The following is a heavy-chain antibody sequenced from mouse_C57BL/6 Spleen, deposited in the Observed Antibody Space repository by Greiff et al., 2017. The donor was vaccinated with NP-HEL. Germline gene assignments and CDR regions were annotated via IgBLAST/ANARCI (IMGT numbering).Heavy chain of an antibody. CDR2: IYPGDGDT. J-gene: IGHJ2*01. Sequence: QVHVKQSGPELVKPGASVKISCKASGYAFSSSWMNWVKQRPGKGLEWIGRIYPGDGDTNYNGKFKGKATLTADKSSSTAYMQLSSLTSEDSAVYFCARGGIYYDYDPYYFDYWGQGTTLTVSS. CDR1: GYAFSSSW. V-gene: IGHV1-82*01. CDR3: ARGGIYYDYDPYYFDY. D-gene: IGHD2-4*01.